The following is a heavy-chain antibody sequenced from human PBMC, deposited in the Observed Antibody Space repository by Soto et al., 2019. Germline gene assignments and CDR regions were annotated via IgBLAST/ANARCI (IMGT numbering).Heavy chain of an antibody. CDR2: IYYSGST. J-gene: IGHJ4*02. Sequence: PSETLSLTCTVSGGSISSGDYYWSWIRQPPGKGLEWIGYIYYSGSTYYNPSLKSRVTISVDTSKNQFSLKLSSVTAADTAVYYCAREDEAVAREGYFDYWGQGTLVTVSS. CDR3: AREDEAVAREGYFDY. V-gene: IGHV4-30-4*01. D-gene: IGHD2-15*01. CDR1: GGSISSGDYY.